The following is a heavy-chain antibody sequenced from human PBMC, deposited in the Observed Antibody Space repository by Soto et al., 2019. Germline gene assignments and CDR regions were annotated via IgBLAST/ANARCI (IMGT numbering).Heavy chain of an antibody. CDR3: ALTNPGYYDSSGYYNYYYYGMDV. V-gene: IGHV3-23*01. Sequence: GGSLRLSCAASGFTFSSYAISWVRQAPGKGLEWVSAISGSGGSTYYADSVKGRFTISRDNSKNTLYLQMNSLRAEDTAVYYCALTNPGYYDSSGYYNYYYYGMDVWGQGTTVTVSS. CDR1: GFTFSSYA. J-gene: IGHJ6*02. D-gene: IGHD3-22*01. CDR2: ISGSGGST.